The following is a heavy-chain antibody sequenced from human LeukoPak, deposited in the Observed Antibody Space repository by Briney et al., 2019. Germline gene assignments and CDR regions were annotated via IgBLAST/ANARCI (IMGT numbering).Heavy chain of an antibody. J-gene: IGHJ5*02. D-gene: IGHD6-13*01. Sequence: GASVKVSCKASGYTFTGYYMHWVRQAPGQGLEWMGIINPSGGSTSYAQKFQGRVTMTRDMSTSTVYMELSSLRSEATAVYYCSGRSCAAAAGPTCYFAPWGQGTLVTISS. CDR1: GYTFTGYY. CDR3: SGRSCAAAAGPTCYFAP. V-gene: IGHV1-46*01. CDR2: INPSGGST.